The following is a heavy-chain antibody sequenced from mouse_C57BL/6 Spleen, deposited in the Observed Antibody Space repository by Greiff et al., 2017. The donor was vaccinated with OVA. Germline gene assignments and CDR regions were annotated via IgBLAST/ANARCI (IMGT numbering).Heavy chain of an antibody. V-gene: IGHV1-69*01. CDR2: IDPSDSYT. CDR3: ARGGPNYFDY. CDR1: GYTFTSYW. Sequence: VQLQQPGAELVMPGASVKLSCKASGYTFTSYWMHWVKQRPGQGLEWIGEIDPSDSYTNYNQKFKGKSTLTVDKSSSTAYMQLSSLTSEDSAVCYCARGGPNYFDYWGQGTTLTVSS. J-gene: IGHJ2*01.